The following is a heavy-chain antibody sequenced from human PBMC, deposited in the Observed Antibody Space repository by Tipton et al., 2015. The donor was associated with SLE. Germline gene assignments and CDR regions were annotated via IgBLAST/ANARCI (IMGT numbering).Heavy chain of an antibody. J-gene: IGHJ2*01. V-gene: IGHV4-59*01. Sequence: TLSLTCTVSGGSISSYYWSWIRQPPGKGLEWIGNIFNSGGTNYNPSLKSRVTISVDTSKNQFSLKLSSVTAADTAVYYCARADYDSSRLYWDFDLWGRGTQVNVSS. CDR1: GGSISSYY. CDR3: ARADYDSSRLYWDFDL. D-gene: IGHD3-22*01. CDR2: IFNSGGT.